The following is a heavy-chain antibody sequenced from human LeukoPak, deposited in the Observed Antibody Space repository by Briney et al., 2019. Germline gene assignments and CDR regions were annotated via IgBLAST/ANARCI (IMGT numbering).Heavy chain of an antibody. Sequence: GGSLRLSCAASGFTVSSNYMSWVRQAPGKGLEWVSVIFTGGGTDYADFVKGRFTISRDNSKNTLYFQMNNLRAEDTALYYCARGDATIRGVIDYWGQGTLVTVSS. V-gene: IGHV3-53*01. J-gene: IGHJ4*02. CDR2: IFTGGGT. CDR1: GFTVSSNY. CDR3: ARGDATIRGVIDY. D-gene: IGHD3-10*01.